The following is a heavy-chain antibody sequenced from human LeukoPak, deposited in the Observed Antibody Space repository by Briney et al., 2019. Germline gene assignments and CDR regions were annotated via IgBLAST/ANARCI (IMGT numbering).Heavy chain of an antibody. D-gene: IGHD6-6*01. CDR2: INHSGST. V-gene: IGHV4-4*02. CDR3: ARGLSSIAARQSDY. J-gene: IGHJ4*02. Sequence: SETLSLTCTVSGGSISSSPYWWSWIRQPPGKGLEWIGEINHSGSTNYNPSLKSRVTISVDTSKNQFSLKLSSVTAADTAVYYCARGLSSIAARQSDYWGQGTLVTVSS. CDR1: GGSISSSPYW.